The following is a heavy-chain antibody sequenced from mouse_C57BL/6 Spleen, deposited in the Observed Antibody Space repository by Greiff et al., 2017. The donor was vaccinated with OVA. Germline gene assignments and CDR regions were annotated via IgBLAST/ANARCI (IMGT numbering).Heavy chain of an antibody. J-gene: IGHJ4*01. CDR2: IDPSDSYT. CDR1: GYTFTSYW. V-gene: IGHV1-69*01. Sequence: QVQLKQPGAELVMPGASVKLSCKASGYTFTSYWMHWVKQRPGQGLEWIGEIDPSDSYTNYNQKFKGKSTLTVDKSSSTAYMQLSSLTSEDSAVYYCARTDYYGSRYYAMDYWGQGTSVTVSS. D-gene: IGHD1-1*01. CDR3: ARTDYYGSRYYAMDY.